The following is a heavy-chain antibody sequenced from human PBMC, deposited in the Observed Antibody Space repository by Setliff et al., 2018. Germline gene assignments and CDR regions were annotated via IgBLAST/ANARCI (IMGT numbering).Heavy chain of an antibody. V-gene: IGHV4-38-2*01. Sequence: SETLSLTCAVSVYSISRDCHWGWIRQPPGKGLEWIGSIYHGGTTYYSPSLKTRVTMSVDPSKNQFSLHLSSVTAADTAVYYCARTRGSSGWLNWFDPWGQGTLVTVSS. D-gene: IGHD6-19*01. CDR2: IYHGGTT. CDR3: ARTRGSSGWLNWFDP. J-gene: IGHJ5*02. CDR1: VYSISRDCH.